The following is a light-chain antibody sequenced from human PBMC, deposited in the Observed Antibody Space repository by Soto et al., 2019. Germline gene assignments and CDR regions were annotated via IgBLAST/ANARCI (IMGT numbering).Light chain of an antibody. J-gene: IGKJ1*01. V-gene: IGKV3-20*01. CDR2: GAS. CDR1: QSVSRNY. Sequence: EIVLTQSPGTLSLSPGERATLSCRASQSVSRNYLAWYQQKPGQAPRLLIYGASSRATGIPDRFSGSGPGTDFTLTISRLEPEDFAVYYCQAWTFGQGTKVDIK. CDR3: QAWT.